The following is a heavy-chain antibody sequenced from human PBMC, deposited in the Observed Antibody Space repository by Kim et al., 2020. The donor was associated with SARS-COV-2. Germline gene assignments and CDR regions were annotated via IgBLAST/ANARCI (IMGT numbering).Heavy chain of an antibody. Sequence: YRTSIKGHVTISAEKSISTAYLQWSSLKASDTAMYYCARNSGGPYYGMDVWGQGTTVTVSS. CDR3: ARNSGGPYYGMDV. V-gene: IGHV5-10-1*01. D-gene: IGHD6-19*01. J-gene: IGHJ6*02.